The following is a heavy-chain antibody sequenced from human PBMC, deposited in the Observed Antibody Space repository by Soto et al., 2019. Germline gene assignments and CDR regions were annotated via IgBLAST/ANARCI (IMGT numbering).Heavy chain of an antibody. J-gene: IGHJ6*02. V-gene: IGHV3-15*07. Sequence: EVQLVESGGGLVKPGGSLRLSCAASGFTFSNAWMNWVRQAPGKGLEWVGRIKSKTDGGTTDYAAPVKGRFTISRDDSKNTLYLQMNSLKTEDTAVYYCTTDAPGSGYYHGMDVWGQGTTVTVSS. CDR1: GFTFSNAW. CDR3: TTDAPGSGYYHGMDV. CDR2: IKSKTDGGTT. D-gene: IGHD7-27*01.